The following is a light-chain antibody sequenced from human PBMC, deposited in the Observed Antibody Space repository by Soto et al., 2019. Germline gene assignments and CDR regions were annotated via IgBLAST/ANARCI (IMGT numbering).Light chain of an antibody. V-gene: IGKV3-15*01. CDR3: QQYNNWPPIT. J-gene: IGKJ5*01. CDR2: GAS. CDR1: QSVSSN. Sequence: EIVLMQSPATLSVSPGERATLSCRASQSVSSNLAWYQQKPGQAPRLLIYGASTRATGIPARFSGSGSGTEFALTISSLQSEDFAVYYCQQYNNWPPITFGQGTRLEIK.